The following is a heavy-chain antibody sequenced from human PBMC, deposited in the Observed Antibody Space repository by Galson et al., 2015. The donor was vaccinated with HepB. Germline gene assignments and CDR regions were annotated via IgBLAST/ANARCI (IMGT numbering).Heavy chain of an antibody. J-gene: IGHJ3*02. D-gene: IGHD4-11*01. V-gene: IGHV3-23*01. Sequence: SLRLSCAASGFTFSSYAMSWVRQAPGKGLEWVSAISGSGGSTYYADSVKGRFTISRDNSKNTLYLQMNSLRAEDTAVYYCAKGRSSNYVFRNAFDIWGQGTMVTVSS. CDR3: AKGRSSNYVFRNAFDI. CDR2: ISGSGGST. CDR1: GFTFSSYA.